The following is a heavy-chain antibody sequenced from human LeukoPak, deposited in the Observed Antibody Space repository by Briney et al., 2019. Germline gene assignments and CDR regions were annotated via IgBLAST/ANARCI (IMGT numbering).Heavy chain of an antibody. CDR3: VKDSRGSGSN. V-gene: IGHV3-66*02. D-gene: IGHD3-10*01. J-gene: IGHJ4*02. Sequence: PGGSLRLSCSVSGFTVSNNYMSWVRQAPGKGLEWVSVIYGGGNNTHYADSVKGRFTISRGNSKNTLYLQMSSLRVEDTAVYYCVKDSRGSGSNWGQGTLVTVSS. CDR1: GFTVSNNY. CDR2: IYGGGNNT.